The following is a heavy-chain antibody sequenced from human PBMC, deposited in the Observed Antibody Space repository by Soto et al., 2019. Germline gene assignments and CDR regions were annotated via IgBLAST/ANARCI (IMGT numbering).Heavy chain of an antibody. CDR1: GFTFSSYA. Sequence: PGGSLSLSCAASGFTFSSYAMSWVRQAPGKGLEWVSAISGSGASTYYADSVKGRFTISRDNYKNTLYLQMKSLRAEDTAVYYCAKDRKEVPWRGCLAYWRQRTLRSLS. J-gene: IGHJ4*02. D-gene: IGHD3-3*01. V-gene: IGHV3-23*01. CDR2: ISGSGAST. CDR3: AKDRKEVPWRGCLAY.